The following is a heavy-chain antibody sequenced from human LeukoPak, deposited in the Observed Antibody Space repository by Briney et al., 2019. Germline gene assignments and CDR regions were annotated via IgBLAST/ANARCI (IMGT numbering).Heavy chain of an antibody. V-gene: IGHV1-2*02. CDR2: INPNSGAT. J-gene: IGHJ4*02. CDR3: ARVTAAAAKSFES. D-gene: IGHD6-13*01. CDR1: GYTFTGYY. Sequence: ASVKVSCKASGYTFTGYYMHWVRQAPGQGLEWVGWINPNSGATDYAQKFQGRVSMTSDTSISTAYIELSSLRSDDTAVYYCARVTAAAAKSFESWGQGTLVTVSS.